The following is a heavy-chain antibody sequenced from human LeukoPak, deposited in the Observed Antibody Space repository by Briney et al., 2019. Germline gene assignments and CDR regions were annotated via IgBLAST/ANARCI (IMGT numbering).Heavy chain of an antibody. D-gene: IGHD3-3*01. J-gene: IGHJ4*02. V-gene: IGHV1-2*02. CDR3: ARGERFLEWLLYHTPLDY. Sequence: WASVKVSCKASGYTFTGYYMHWVRQAPGQGLEWMGWINPNSGGTNYAQKFQGRVTMTRDTSISTAYMELSRLRSDDTAVYYCARGERFLEWLLYHTPLDYWGQGTLVTVSS. CDR2: INPNSGGT. CDR1: GYTFTGYY.